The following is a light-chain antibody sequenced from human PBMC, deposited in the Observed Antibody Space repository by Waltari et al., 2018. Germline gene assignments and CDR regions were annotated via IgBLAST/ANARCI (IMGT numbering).Light chain of an antibody. V-gene: IGKV1-12*01. CDR1: QDISSW. Sequence: DIQMTQSPSSVSASVGERVTITCRASQDISSWLAWYQQKPGKAPKRLIYSSSALQSGVPSRFSGSGSGTDFTLTINSLQSEDFATYYCQQGNSFPPTFGQGTKVEIK. CDR3: QQGNSFPPT. CDR2: SSS. J-gene: IGKJ1*01.